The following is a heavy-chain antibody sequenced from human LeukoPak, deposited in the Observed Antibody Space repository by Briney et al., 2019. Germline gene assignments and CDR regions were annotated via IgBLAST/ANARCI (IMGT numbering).Heavy chain of an antibody. CDR3: ARDAYYYDSSGRGGVDY. Sequence: GGSLRLSCAASGFTFSSYWMSWVRQAPGKGLEWVANIKQDGSEKYYVDSVKGRFTISRDNAKNSLYLQMNSLRAEDTAVYYCARDAYYYDSSGRGGVDYWGQGTLVTVSS. J-gene: IGHJ4*02. CDR2: IKQDGSEK. CDR1: GFTFSSYW. V-gene: IGHV3-7*01. D-gene: IGHD3-22*01.